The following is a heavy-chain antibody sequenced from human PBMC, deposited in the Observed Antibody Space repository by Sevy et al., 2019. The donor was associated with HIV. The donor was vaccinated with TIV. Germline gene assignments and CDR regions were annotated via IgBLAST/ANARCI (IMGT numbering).Heavy chain of an antibody. J-gene: IGHJ3*02. D-gene: IGHD3-16*01. Sequence: ASVKVSCKASGYTFTSYAMHWVRQAPGQRLEWMGWINAGNGNTKYSQKFQGRVTITRDTSASTAYMELRSLRSEDAAVYYCARGGDLDAFDIWGQGTMVTVSS. V-gene: IGHV1-3*01. CDR1: GYTFTSYA. CDR3: ARGGDLDAFDI. CDR2: INAGNGNT.